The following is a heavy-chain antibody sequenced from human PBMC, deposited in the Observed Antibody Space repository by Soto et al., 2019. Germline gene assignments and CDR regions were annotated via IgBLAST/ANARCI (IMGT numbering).Heavy chain of an antibody. V-gene: IGHV3-49*04. CDR3: TVGHDILTGFPYYYGVDV. Sequence: GGSLRLSCTASGFTFGDYVLSWVRQAPGKGPEWVAFIRSKVHGGTTEYAASVKGRFTISRDESETIAYLQMNSLKTEDSAVYYRTVGHDILTGFPYYYGVDVWGQGTTVTVSS. D-gene: IGHD3-9*01. J-gene: IGHJ6*02. CDR1: GFTFGDYV. CDR2: IRSKVHGGTT.